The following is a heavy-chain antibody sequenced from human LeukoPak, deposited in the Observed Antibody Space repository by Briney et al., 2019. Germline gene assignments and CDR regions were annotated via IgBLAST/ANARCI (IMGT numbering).Heavy chain of an antibody. D-gene: IGHD2-2*01. V-gene: IGHV4-59*01. CDR2: IHYSGTT. Sequence: NPSETLSLTCTVSGGSISTYYWSWIRQPPGKGLKWLGYIHYSGTTNYNPSLNNRVTISVDTSKNQFSLKLSSVTAADTAVYYCARHRDCSSTSCYYYYYYMDVWGKGTTVTVSS. J-gene: IGHJ6*03. CDR1: GGSISTYY. CDR3: ARHRDCSSTSCYYYYYYMDV.